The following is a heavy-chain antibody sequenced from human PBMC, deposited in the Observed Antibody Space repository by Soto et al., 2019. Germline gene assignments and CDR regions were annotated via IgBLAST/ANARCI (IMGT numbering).Heavy chain of an antibody. J-gene: IGHJ5*02. Sequence: ASVKVSCKVSGYTLTELSMHWVRQAPGKGLEWMGGFDPEDGETIYAQKFQGRVTISVDKSKNQFSLKLSSVTAADTAVYYCARDPSSSRWFDPWGQGTLVTV. CDR1: GYTLTELS. CDR2: FDPEDGET. CDR3: ARDPSSSRWFDP. D-gene: IGHD6-6*01. V-gene: IGHV1-24*01.